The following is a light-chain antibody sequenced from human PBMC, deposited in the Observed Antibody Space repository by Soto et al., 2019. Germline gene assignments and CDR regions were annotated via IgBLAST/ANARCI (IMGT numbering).Light chain of an antibody. V-gene: IGKV4-1*01. CDR1: QSVLYSSNNKNY. J-gene: IGKJ4*01. Sequence: DIVMTQSPDSLAVSLGERATINCKSSQSVLYSSNNKNYLTWYQQKPRQPPKLLIYWASTRESGVPDRFSGSGSGTDFTLTISSLKAEDVAVYYCQQYYTTPLTFGGGTKVEIK. CDR2: WAS. CDR3: QQYYTTPLT.